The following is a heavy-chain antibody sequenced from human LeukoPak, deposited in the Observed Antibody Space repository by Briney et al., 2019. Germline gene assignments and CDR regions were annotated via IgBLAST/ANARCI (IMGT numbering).Heavy chain of an antibody. CDR2: IFYSGST. D-gene: IGHD3-10*01. CDR1: GGSISGYY. V-gene: IGHV4-59*01. Sequence: PSETLSLTCTVSGGSISGYYWSWIRQPPGKGLEWIGYIFYSGSTNYNPSLKSRVTISVDTSKNQFSLKLSSVTAADTAVYFCARAYYGRTYDYWYFDLWGRGTLVTVSS. J-gene: IGHJ2*01. CDR3: ARAYYGRTYDYWYFDL.